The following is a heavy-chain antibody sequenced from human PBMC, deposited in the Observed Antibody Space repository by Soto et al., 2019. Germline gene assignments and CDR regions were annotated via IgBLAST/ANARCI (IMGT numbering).Heavy chain of an antibody. CDR1: GFTLSDHW. CDR3: ARGFSSGPDY. CDR2: INSDGSTT. J-gene: IGHJ4*02. D-gene: IGHD3-22*01. V-gene: IGHV3-74*01. Sequence: EVQLVESGGGLVQPGGSLRLSCEASGFTLSDHWMHWVRQAPGKGLVWVARINSDGSTTSYADSVKGRSTVFRNNAKNILYLQLNSLRAEDTGLYYCARGFSSGPDYWGQGTLVTVSS.